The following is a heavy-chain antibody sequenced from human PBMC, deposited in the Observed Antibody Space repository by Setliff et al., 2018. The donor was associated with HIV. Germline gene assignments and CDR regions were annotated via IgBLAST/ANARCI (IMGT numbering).Heavy chain of an antibody. CDR1: GFTFRSYA. CDR2: ISHDGSIE. CDR3: ARGIYTGYDHFDY. Sequence: PGGSLRLSCAASGFTFRSYAMHWVRQAPGKGLEWVADISHDGSIEDYADSVRGRFTISRDNSKSAVYLQMNSLRAEDTAVYYCARGIYTGYDHFDYWGQGTLVTVSS. D-gene: IGHD5-12*01. V-gene: IGHV3-30*04. J-gene: IGHJ4*02.